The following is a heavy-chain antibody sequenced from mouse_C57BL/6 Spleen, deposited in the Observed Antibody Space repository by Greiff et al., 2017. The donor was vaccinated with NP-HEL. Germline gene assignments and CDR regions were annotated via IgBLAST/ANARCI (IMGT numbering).Heavy chain of an antibody. CDR3: ARGTTVVADWYFDV. V-gene: IGHV1-52*01. CDR1: GYTFTSYW. CDR2: IDPSDSET. J-gene: IGHJ1*03. Sequence: QVQLKQPGAELVRPGSSVKLSCKASGYTFTSYWMHWVKQRPIQGLEWIGNIDPSDSETHYNQKFKDKATLTVDKSSSTAYMQLSSLTSEDSAVYYCARGTTVVADWYFDVWGTGTTVTVSS. D-gene: IGHD1-1*01.